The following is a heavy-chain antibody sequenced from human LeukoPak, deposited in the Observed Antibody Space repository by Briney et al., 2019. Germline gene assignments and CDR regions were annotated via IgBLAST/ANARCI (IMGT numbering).Heavy chain of an antibody. V-gene: IGHV4-34*01. D-gene: IGHD1-1*01. CDR1: GVSLSDYY. J-gene: IGHJ4*02. CDR3: VRGEDPYKQGH. Sequence: PAETLSLTCDVSGVSLSDYYWSWIRQPPGEGLEWIGEKHPTGVNNYNPSLMTRVTISPDTSKRQFSLKLTSVTAADTAVYYCVRGEDPYKQGHWGQGAQVTVSS. CDR2: KHPTGVN.